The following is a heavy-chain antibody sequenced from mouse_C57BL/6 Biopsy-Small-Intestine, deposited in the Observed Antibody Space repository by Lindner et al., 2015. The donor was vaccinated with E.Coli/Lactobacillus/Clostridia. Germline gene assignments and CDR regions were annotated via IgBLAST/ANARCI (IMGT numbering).Heavy chain of an antibody. D-gene: IGHD1-1*01. J-gene: IGHJ3*01. CDR1: GYSITSGYD. Sequence: VQLQESGPGMVKPSQSLSLTCTVTGYSITSGYDWHWIRHFPGNKLEWMGYISYSGSTNYNPSLKSRISITHDTSKNHFFLKLYSVTTEDTATYYCARDHYYGGSYGFAYWGQGTLVTVSA. CDR2: ISYSGST. V-gene: IGHV3-1*01. CDR3: ARDHYYGGSYGFAY.